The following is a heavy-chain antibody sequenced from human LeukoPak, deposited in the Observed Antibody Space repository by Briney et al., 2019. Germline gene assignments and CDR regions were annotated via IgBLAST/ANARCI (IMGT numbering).Heavy chain of an antibody. Sequence: GGSLRLSCSASGFTFSSYDMNEVRHAPGKGAEWVSGISNNGGTTYYAASVWVRSTIYRDNSKDPLFPQMNSLRANNSASHYXAFSPLGFXSGNAYXGQGTLVTVSS. CDR2: ISNNGGTT. CDR1: GFTFSSYD. V-gene: IGHV3-23*01. CDR3: AFSPLGFXSGNAY. J-gene: IGHJ4*02. D-gene: IGHD4-23*01.